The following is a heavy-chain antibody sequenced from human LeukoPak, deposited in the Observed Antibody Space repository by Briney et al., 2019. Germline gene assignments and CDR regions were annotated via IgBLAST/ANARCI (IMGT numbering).Heavy chain of an antibody. D-gene: IGHD6-19*01. V-gene: IGHV3-23*01. Sequence: PGRSLRLSCAVSGFTFSSYAMTCVRQAPGKGLKWFSAISGSGGSTDYADSVKGRFTISRDNSKNTLYLQMNSLRAEDTAVYYCAKCGEAVAGTGYWYFDLWGRGTLVTVSS. CDR1: GFTFSSYA. CDR3: AKCGEAVAGTGYWYFDL. CDR2: ISGSGGST. J-gene: IGHJ2*01.